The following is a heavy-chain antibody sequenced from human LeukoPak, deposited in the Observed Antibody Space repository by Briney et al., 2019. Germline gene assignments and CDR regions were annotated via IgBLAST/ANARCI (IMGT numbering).Heavy chain of an antibody. CDR1: GFTFSNYA. J-gene: IGHJ3*02. D-gene: IGHD3-16*01. Sequence: PGGSLRLSCAASGFTFSNYAMHWVRQAPGKRLEYVSAISSNGGSTYYANSVKGRFTISRDKSKNTVYLKMGSLRAEDMAVYYCARETRRGDAFDIWGQGTMATVSS. CDR2: ISSNGGST. V-gene: IGHV3-64*01. CDR3: ARETRRGDAFDI.